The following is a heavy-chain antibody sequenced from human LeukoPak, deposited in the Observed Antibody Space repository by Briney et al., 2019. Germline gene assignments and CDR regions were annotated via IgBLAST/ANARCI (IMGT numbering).Heavy chain of an antibody. Sequence: ASVKVSCKVSGYTLTELSMHWVRQAPGKGLEWMGGFDPEDGETIYAQKFQGRVTITADKSTSTAYMELSSLRSEDTAVYYCARASAVNFDYWGQGTLVTVSS. CDR2: FDPEDGET. J-gene: IGHJ4*02. CDR1: GYTLTELS. CDR3: ARASAVNFDY. D-gene: IGHD2-2*01. V-gene: IGHV1-24*01.